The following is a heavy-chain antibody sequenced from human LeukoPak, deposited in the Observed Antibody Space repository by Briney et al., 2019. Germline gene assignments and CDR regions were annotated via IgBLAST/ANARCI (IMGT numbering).Heavy chain of an antibody. CDR3: ARDREAAAAFNGFDP. J-gene: IGHJ5*02. CDR2: IYRGGSST. D-gene: IGHD6-13*01. V-gene: IGHV3-74*01. CDR1: GFTFSSYW. Sequence: GGSLRLSCAASGFTFSSYWRHWVRQAPGKGLVWVSRIYRGGSSTSYADSAHDRFTTTRDNAKNTLYLQMNSPRTEATAVYYCARDREAAAAFNGFDPWGQGTLVTASS.